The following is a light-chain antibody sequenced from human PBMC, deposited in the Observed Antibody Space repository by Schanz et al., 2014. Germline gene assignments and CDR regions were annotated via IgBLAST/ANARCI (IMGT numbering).Light chain of an antibody. CDR1: QGISSW. V-gene: IGKV1-12*01. Sequence: DIQMTQSPSSVSASIGDRVTITCRASQGISSWLAWYQQKPGKAPKLLIYSASSLQIGVPSRFSGSGSGTEFTLTISSLQPDDFATYYCLQDYNYPRTFGQGTKVEIK. CDR2: SAS. J-gene: IGKJ1*01. CDR3: LQDYNYPRT.